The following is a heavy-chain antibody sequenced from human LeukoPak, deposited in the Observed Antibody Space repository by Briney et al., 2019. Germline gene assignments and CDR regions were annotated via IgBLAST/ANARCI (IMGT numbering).Heavy chain of an antibody. J-gene: IGHJ6*03. CDR2: INHSGST. CDR1: GGSFSGYY. V-gene: IGHV4-34*01. Sequence: SETLSLTCAVYGGSFSGYYWSWIRQPPGKGLEWIGEINHSGSTNYNPSLKSRVTISVDTSKNQFSLKLSSVTAADTAVYYCARDEIYYYYYMDVWGKGTRSPSP. D-gene: IGHD5-24*01. CDR3: ARDEIYYYYYMDV.